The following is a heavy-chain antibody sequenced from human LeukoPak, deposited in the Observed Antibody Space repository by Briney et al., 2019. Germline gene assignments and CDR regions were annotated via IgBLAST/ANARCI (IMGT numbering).Heavy chain of an antibody. CDR2: IYYSGST. CDR1: GGSISSGDYY. CDR3: ARDLAFGYSGYFDL. Sequence: SETLSLTCTVSGGSISSGDYYWSWIRQPPGKGLEWIGYIYYSGSTYYNPSLKSRVTISVDTSKNQFSLKPSSVTAADTAVYYCARDLAFGYSGYFDLWGRGTLVTVSS. D-gene: IGHD2-21*01. J-gene: IGHJ2*01. V-gene: IGHV4-30-4*01.